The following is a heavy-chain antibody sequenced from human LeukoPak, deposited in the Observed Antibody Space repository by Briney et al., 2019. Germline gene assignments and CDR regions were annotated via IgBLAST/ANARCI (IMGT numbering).Heavy chain of an antibody. Sequence: SSETLSLTCTVSGASISSYYWSWIRQSPGKGLEWIGYISYSGSTNYNASLTSRLTISVDTSKHQFSLRLSSVTAADTAVYYCASLAATGYPGYGMDVWGQGTTVTVSS. CDR1: GASISSYY. CDR3: ASLAATGYPGYGMDV. CDR2: ISYSGST. V-gene: IGHV4-59*08. J-gene: IGHJ6*02. D-gene: IGHD5-18*01.